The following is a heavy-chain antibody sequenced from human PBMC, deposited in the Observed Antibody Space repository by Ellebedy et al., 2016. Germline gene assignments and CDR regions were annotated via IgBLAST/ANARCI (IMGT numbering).Heavy chain of an antibody. J-gene: IGHJ3*01. CDR1: GDSISSYY. Sequence: SETLSLTCTVSGDSISSYYWSWIRQPAGKALEWIGRVYTSGSTNYNPSLKSRVTMSIDTSKNQFSVRLSSVTAADTAVYYCAKWNSGWYAFDVWGQGTMVTVSS. CDR2: VYTSGST. D-gene: IGHD6-13*01. V-gene: IGHV4-4*07. CDR3: AKWNSGWYAFDV.